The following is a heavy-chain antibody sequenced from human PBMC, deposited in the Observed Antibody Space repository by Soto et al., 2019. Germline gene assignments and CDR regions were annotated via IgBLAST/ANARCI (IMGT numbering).Heavy chain of an antibody. CDR3: ARHTPAISISDH. V-gene: IGHV4-39*01. CDR2: IYYSGST. D-gene: IGHD2-15*01. CDR1: GGSISSSSYY. Sequence: QLQLQESGPGLVKPSETLSLTCTVSGGSISSSSYYWGWIRQPPGKGLEWIGSIYYSGSTYYNPSLKSRVPISVDTSKHQFSLKLSSVTAADTAVYYCARHTPAISISDHWGQGTLVTVSS. J-gene: IGHJ4*02.